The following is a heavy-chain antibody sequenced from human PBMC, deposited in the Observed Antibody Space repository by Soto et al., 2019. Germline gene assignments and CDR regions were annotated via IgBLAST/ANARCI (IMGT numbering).Heavy chain of an antibody. CDR3: ARVVVVPAAIHVDP. Sequence: ASVKVSCKASGYTFTSYDINWVRQATGQGLEWMGWMNPNSGNTGYAQKFQGRVTMTRNTSISTAYMELSSLRSEDTAVCYCARVVVVPAAIHVDPWGQGTLVTVSS. V-gene: IGHV1-8*01. D-gene: IGHD2-2*01. CDR2: MNPNSGNT. J-gene: IGHJ5*02. CDR1: GYTFTSYD.